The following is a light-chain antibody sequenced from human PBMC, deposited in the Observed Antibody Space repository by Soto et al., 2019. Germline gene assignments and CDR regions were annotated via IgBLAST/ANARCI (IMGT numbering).Light chain of an antibody. CDR3: SSQTASATVL. V-gene: IGLV2-8*01. J-gene: IGLJ2*01. CDR1: SSDVGGYNY. CDR2: EVS. Sequence: QSVLTQPPSASGSPGQSVTISCTGTSSDVGGYNYVSWYQQFPGKAPKLMIYEVSNRPSGVSDRFSGSKSGNTASLIISGLRPEDEADYYCSSQTASATVLFGGGTKLTVL.